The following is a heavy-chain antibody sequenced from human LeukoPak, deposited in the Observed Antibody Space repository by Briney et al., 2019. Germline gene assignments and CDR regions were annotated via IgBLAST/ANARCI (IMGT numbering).Heavy chain of an antibody. CDR1: GYTFTSYA. D-gene: IGHD6-19*01. J-gene: IGHJ4*02. Sequence: ASVKVSCKASGYTFTSYAMNWVRQAPGQGLEWMGWINTNTGNPTYAQGFTGRFVFSLDTSVSTAYLQISSLKAEDTAVYYCARGGEQWLVPGENYFDYWGQGTLVTVTS. V-gene: IGHV7-4-1*02. CDR3: ARGGEQWLVPGENYFDY. CDR2: INTNTGNP.